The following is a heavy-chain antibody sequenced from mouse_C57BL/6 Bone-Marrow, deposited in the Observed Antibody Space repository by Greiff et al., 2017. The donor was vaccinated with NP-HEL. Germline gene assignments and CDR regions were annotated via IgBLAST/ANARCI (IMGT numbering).Heavy chain of an antibody. D-gene: IGHD1-1*01. Sequence: QVHVKQPGTELVKPGASVKLSCKASGYTFTSYWMHWVKQRPGRGLEWIGNINPSNGGTNYNEKFKSKATLTVDKSSSTAYMQLSSLTSEDSAVYYCAREEELTLYYFDYWGQGTTLTVSS. CDR3: AREEELTLYYFDY. CDR2: INPSNGGT. V-gene: IGHV1-53*01. J-gene: IGHJ2*01. CDR1: GYTFTSYW.